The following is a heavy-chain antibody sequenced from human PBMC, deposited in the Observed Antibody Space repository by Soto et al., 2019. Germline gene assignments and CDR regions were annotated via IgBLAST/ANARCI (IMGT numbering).Heavy chain of an antibody. J-gene: IGHJ6*02. CDR1: GFTFRSYA. V-gene: IGHV3-30-3*02. CDR2: ISYDGSNK. Sequence: QVQLVESGGGVVQPGRSLRLSCAASGFTFRSYAMHWVRQAPGKGLEWVAVISYDGSNKYYADSVKGRFTISRDNSKNTLYLQMNSLRAEDTAVYYCAKSGDIVATIYYGMDVWGQGTTVTVSS. CDR3: AKSGDIVATIYYGMDV. D-gene: IGHD5-12*01.